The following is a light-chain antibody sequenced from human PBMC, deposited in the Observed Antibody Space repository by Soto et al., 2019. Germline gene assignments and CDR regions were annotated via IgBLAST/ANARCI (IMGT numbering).Light chain of an antibody. CDR2: KAS. J-gene: IGKJ1*01. CDR1: QTISTW. V-gene: IGKV1-5*03. CDR3: QQYNSYWT. Sequence: DIQMTQSASTLSASVRDRITITCRASQTISTWLAWYQQKPGRAPKLLIYKASSLESGVPSRFSGSGYGTEFTLTICSLQPDDFATYYFQQYNSYWTFGQGTKVDIK.